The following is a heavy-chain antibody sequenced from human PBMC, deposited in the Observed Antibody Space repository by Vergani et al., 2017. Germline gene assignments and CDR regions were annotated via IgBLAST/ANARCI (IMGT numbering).Heavy chain of an antibody. CDR2: INPNSGNT. CDR1: GYTFTGYY. J-gene: IGHJ4*02. V-gene: IGHV1-8*02. D-gene: IGHD3-10*01. CDR3: ARARPSYYYGSGSNDY. Sequence: QVQLVQSGAEVKKPGASVKVSCKASGYTFTGYYMHWVRQAPGQGLEWMGWINPNSGNTGYAQKFQGRVTMTRNTAISTAYMELSSLRSEDTAVYYCARARPSYYYGSGSNDYWGQGTLVTVSS.